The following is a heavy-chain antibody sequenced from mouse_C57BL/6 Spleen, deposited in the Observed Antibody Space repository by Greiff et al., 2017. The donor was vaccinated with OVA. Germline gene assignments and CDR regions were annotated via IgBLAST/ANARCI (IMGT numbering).Heavy chain of an antibody. D-gene: IGHD2-12*01. CDR2: IWGDGST. J-gene: IGHJ1*03. CDR1: GFSLTSYG. CDR3: AKPADDVDWYCDV. V-gene: IGHV2-3*01. Sequence: VHLVESGPGLVAPSQSLSITCTVSGFSLTSYGVSWVRQPPGKGLEWLGVIWGDGSTNYHSALISRQSISTDNSKSQVFLNLNSRQTYDTATYYCAKPADDVDWYCDVWGTGTTVTVSS.